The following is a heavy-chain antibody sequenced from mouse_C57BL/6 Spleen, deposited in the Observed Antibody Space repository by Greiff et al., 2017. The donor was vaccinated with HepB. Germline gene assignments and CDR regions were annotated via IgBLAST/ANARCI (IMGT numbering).Heavy chain of an antibody. J-gene: IGHJ2*01. D-gene: IGHD1-1*01. Sequence: EVKLEESGGGLVQPGGSMKLSCVASGFTFSNYWMNWVRQSPEKGLEWVAQIRLKSDNYATHYAESVKGRFTISRDDSKSSVYLQMNNLSAEATGIYYCTEGDYGSSFDYWGQGTTLTVSS. CDR2: IRLKSDNYAT. V-gene: IGHV6-3*01. CDR1: GFTFSNYW. CDR3: TEGDYGSSFDY.